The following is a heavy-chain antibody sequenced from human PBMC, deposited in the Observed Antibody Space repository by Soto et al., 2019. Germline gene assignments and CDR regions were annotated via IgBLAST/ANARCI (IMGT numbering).Heavy chain of an antibody. CDR1: GGSVNSGAYH. Sequence: QVQLQESGPGLVKPSQTLSLTCTVSGGSVNSGAYHWNWIRQHPGKGLDWIGYIYYNGDTSYNSSLRSRSNISIDTSKNQFSLTLTSVAAADTAVYFCARGSAGRFLGVYYGVDVWGPGTRVTVSS. D-gene: IGHD3-3*01. V-gene: IGHV4-31*03. J-gene: IGHJ6*02. CDR2: IYYNGDT. CDR3: ARGSAGRFLGVYYGVDV.